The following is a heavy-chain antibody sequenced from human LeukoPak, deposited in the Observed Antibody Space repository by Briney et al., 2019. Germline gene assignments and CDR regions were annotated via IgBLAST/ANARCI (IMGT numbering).Heavy chain of an antibody. Sequence: GASVKVSCKASGYTFTGYYMHWVRQAPGQGLEWMGWINPNSGGTNYAQKFQGWVTMTRDTSISTAYMELSRLRSDDTAVYYCATYFVVPAAKAGNAFDIWGQGTMVTVSS. CDR2: INPNSGGT. J-gene: IGHJ3*02. CDR3: ATYFVVPAAKAGNAFDI. CDR1: GYTFTGYY. V-gene: IGHV1-2*04. D-gene: IGHD2-2*01.